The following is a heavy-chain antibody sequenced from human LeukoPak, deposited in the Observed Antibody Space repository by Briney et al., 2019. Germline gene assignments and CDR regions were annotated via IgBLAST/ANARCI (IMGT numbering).Heavy chain of an antibody. CDR2: IYYSGST. V-gene: IGHV4-59*01. J-gene: IGHJ6*02. Sequence: SETLSLTCTVPGGSISSYYWSWIRQPPGKGLEWIGYIYYSGSTNYNPSLKSRVTISVDTSKNQFSLKLSSVTAADTAVYYCAREAMDVWGQGTTVTVSS. CDR1: GGSISSYY. CDR3: AREAMDV.